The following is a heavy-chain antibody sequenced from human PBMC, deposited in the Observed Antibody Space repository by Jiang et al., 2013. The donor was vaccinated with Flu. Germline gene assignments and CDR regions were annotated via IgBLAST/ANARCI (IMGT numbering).Heavy chain of an antibody. J-gene: IGHJ4*02. CDR3: ARDFYGDYVTTGGYFDY. V-gene: IGHV4-38-2*02. D-gene: IGHD4-17*01. CDR1: GYSISSGYY. CDR2: IYHSGST. Sequence: SGSGLVKPSETLSLTCAVSGYSISSGYYWGWIRQPPGKGLEWIGSIYHSGSTYYNPSLKSRVTISVDTSKNQFSLKLSSVTAADAAVYYCARDFYGDYVTTGGYFDYWGQGTLVTVSS.